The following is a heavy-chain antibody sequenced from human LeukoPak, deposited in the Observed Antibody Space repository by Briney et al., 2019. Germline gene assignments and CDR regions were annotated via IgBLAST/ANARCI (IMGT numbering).Heavy chain of an antibody. J-gene: IGHJ6*03. CDR2: IYSDNT. Sequence: GGSLRLSCTVSGFTVSSNSMSWVRQAPGKGLEWVSFIYSDNTHYSDSVKGRFTISRDNSKNTLYLQMNSLRAEDTAVYYCARGPNSYDFWSGIYYYYYMDVWGKGTTVTVSS. CDR1: GFTVSSNS. CDR3: ARGPNSYDFWSGIYYYYYMDV. D-gene: IGHD3-3*01. V-gene: IGHV3-66*03.